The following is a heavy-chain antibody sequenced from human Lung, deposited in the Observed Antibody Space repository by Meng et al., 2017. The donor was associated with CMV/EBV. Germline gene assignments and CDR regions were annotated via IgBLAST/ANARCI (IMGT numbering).Heavy chain of an antibody. CDR1: GFTFSSYS. Sequence: GGSXRLXCAASGFTFSSYSMNWVRQAPGKGLEWVSSISSSSYIYYADSVKGRFTISRDNAKNSLYLQMNSLRAEDTAVYYCATSRGSGWYRMGWFDPWGQGTLVT. J-gene: IGHJ5*02. CDR2: ISSSSYI. V-gene: IGHV3-21*01. CDR3: ATSRGSGWYRMGWFDP. D-gene: IGHD6-19*01.